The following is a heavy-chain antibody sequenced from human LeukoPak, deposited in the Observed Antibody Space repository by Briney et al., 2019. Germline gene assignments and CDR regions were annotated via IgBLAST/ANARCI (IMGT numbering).Heavy chain of an antibody. V-gene: IGHV4-31*03. CDR1: GGSISSGDYY. J-gene: IGHJ4*02. CDR3: ARDIRGYSYGY. CDR2: IFYSGST. D-gene: IGHD5-18*01. Sequence: PSQTLFLTCSVSGGSISSGDYYWSWIRQHPGKGLEWIGYIFYSGSTYYNPSLKSRVTISVDKSKNQFSLKLSSVTAADTAVYYCARDIRGYSYGYWGQGTLVTVSS.